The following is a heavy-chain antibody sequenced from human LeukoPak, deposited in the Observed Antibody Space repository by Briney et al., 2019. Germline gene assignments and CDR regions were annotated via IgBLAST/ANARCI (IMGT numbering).Heavy chain of an antibody. J-gene: IGHJ6*02. CDR3: ARGPTLVRGVIMPDSVGGMDV. V-gene: IGHV1-8*02. CDR2: MNPKSGNT. D-gene: IGHD3-10*01. CDR1: GGTFSSYA. Sequence: ASVKVSCKASGGTFSSYAISWVRQAPGQGLEWMGWMNPKSGNTRYAQKVQGRITMTRDTSISTAYMELSSLRSEDTAVYYCARGPTLVRGVIMPDSVGGMDVWGQGTTVTVSS.